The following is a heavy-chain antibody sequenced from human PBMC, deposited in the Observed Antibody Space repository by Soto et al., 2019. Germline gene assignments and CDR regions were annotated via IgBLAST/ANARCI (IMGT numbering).Heavy chain of an antibody. CDR2: MGYNGFT. D-gene: IGHD2-8*01. CDR1: GGPMNNYY. V-gene: IGHV4-59*08. Sequence: QVQLQESGPGLVKPSETLSLTCTISGGPMNNYYCSWFRQPRGQGLEWIGYMGYNGFTRYNPSLRXXVXXSFDTAKIQFSLNLSSVTAADTALYCCARKGFGVLHGLVDVWGQGITVTVSS. J-gene: IGHJ6*02. CDR3: ARKGFGVLHGLVDV.